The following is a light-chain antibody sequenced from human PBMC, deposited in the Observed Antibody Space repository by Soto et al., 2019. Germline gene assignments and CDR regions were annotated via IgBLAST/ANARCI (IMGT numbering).Light chain of an antibody. V-gene: IGKV1-39*01. CDR1: QSISSY. Sequence: DIQMTQSPSSLSASVGDRVTITCRASQSISSYLNWYQQKPGKAPKLLIYAASSLQSGVPSRFSGSGSGTDFNLTISSRQPEDFATYYCQQSYSTPVTFGQGTKVEIK. J-gene: IGKJ1*01. CDR2: AAS. CDR3: QQSYSTPVT.